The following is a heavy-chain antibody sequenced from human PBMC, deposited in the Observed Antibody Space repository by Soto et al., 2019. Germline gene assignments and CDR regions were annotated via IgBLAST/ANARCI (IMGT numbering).Heavy chain of an antibody. Sequence: SETLSLTCTGSGGSISSYYWSWIRQPPGKGLEWIGYIYYSGSTYYNPSLKSRVTISVDTSKNQFSLKLSSVTAADTAVYYCARDPVRGGGSYLGYFAYSGQGTPDPGSS. V-gene: IGHV4-30-4*01. J-gene: IGHJ4*02. CDR2: IYYSGST. CDR3: ARDPVRGGGSYLGYFAY. D-gene: IGHD3-10*01. CDR1: GGSISSYY.